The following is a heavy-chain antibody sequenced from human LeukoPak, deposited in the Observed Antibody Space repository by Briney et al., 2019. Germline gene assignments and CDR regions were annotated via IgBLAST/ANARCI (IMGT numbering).Heavy chain of an antibody. J-gene: IGHJ3*02. Sequence: GESLKISCKGSGXTFSSYWIAWVRQLPGKGLEWMGIIYPGDSDTRYSPSFQGQVTISADKSISTAYLQWSSLKASDTAMYYCARHHGSSPKAFDIWGQGTMVTVSS. CDR3: ARHHGSSPKAFDI. D-gene: IGHD2-2*03. V-gene: IGHV5-51*01. CDR1: GXTFSSYW. CDR2: IYPGDSDT.